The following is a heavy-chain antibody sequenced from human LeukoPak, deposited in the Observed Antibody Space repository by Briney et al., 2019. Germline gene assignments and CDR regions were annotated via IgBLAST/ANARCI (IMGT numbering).Heavy chain of an antibody. J-gene: IGHJ6*02. CDR2: ISSNGGST. CDR1: GFTFSSYA. V-gene: IGHV3-64*01. D-gene: IGHD2-2*01. CDR3: ARDIYCSSTSCLYGMDV. Sequence: QPGGSLRLPCAASGFTFSSYAMHWVRQAPGKGLEYVSAISSNGGSTYYANSVKGRFTISRDNSKNTLYLQMGSLRAEDMAVYYCARDIYCSSTSCLYGMDVWGQGTTVTVSS.